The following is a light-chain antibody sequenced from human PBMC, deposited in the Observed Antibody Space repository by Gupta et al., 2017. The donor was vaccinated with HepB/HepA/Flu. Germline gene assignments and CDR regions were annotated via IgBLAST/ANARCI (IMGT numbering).Light chain of an antibody. CDR2: EVT. CDR3: SSNVPSTTFL. V-gene: IGLV2-23*02. J-gene: IGLJ3*02. Sequence: QSVLTQPASVSGPPGQSITISCTGTSSDIGTYNLVSWYQQHPGKVPKLMIYEVTKRPSGLSDRFSGSKSGNTASLTISGLQAEDEADYYGSSNVPSTTFLFGGGTKLTVL. CDR1: SSDIGTYNL.